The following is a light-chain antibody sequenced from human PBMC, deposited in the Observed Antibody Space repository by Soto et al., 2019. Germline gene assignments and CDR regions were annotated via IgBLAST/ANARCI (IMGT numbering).Light chain of an antibody. V-gene: IGKV3D-15*01. CDR3: QQYTDSRT. CDR1: QSVSSN. CDR2: GVS. Sequence: ETVMTQSPATLSVSPGERATLSYRASQSVSSNLAWYQQKPGQAPRLLVYGVSSRATDVPDRFSGSGSGTDFTLTISRLEPEDFAVYYCQQYTDSRTFGQGTKVDIK. J-gene: IGKJ1*01.